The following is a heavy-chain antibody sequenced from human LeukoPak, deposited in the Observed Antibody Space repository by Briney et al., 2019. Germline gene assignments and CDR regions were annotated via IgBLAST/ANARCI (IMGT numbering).Heavy chain of an antibody. J-gene: IGHJ4*02. CDR1: GFTFTMFG. Sequence: TGGSLRLSCAASGFTFTMFGMNWVRQAPGKGLEWVSYIDARSGIVYYADSVQGRFTISRDDAKDSVFLQMNSLRVDDTAVYYCARILTSRPYYDPSSDYWGQGTLVTVSS. V-gene: IGHV3-48*01. CDR2: IDARSGIV. D-gene: IGHD3-3*01. CDR3: ARILTSRPYYDPSSDY.